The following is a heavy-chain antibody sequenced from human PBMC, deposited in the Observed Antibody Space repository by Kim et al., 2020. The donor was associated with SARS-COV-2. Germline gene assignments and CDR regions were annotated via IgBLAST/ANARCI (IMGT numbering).Heavy chain of an antibody. CDR1: GGSISSSSYY. CDR2: IYYSGST. J-gene: IGHJ4*02. D-gene: IGHD3-10*01. V-gene: IGHV4-39*07. CDR3: ARDTYVLLWFGELFPYYFDY. Sequence: SETLSLTCTVSGGSISSSSYYWGWIRQPPGKGLEWIGSIYYSGSTYYNPSLKSRVTISVDTSKNQFSLKLSSVTAADTAVYYCARDTYVLLWFGELFPYYFDYWGQGTLVTVSS.